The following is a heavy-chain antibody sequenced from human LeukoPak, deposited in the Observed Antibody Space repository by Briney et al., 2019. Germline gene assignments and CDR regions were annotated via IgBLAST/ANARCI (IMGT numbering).Heavy chain of an antibody. D-gene: IGHD6-13*01. V-gene: IGHV1-69*05. CDR3: ARATPGIAAAGTWWFDP. Sequence: SVTVSCKASGGTFSSYAISWVRQAPGQGLEWMGGIIPIFGTANYAQKFQGRVTITTDESTSTAYMELSSLRSEDTAVYYCARATPGIAAAGTWWFDPWGQGTLVTVSS. CDR2: IIPIFGTA. J-gene: IGHJ5*02. CDR1: GGTFSSYA.